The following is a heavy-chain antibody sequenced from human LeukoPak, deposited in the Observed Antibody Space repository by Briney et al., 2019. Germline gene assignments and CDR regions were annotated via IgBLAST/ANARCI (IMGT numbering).Heavy chain of an antibody. J-gene: IGHJ4*02. CDR3: AKEGAAPGPDFDY. D-gene: IGHD6-13*01. V-gene: IGHV4-4*07. Sequence: SATLSLTCTVSGASIRNYYWSWIRQPAGKGLEWIGRIVPSGSTNYNPSLKSRVTMSVDTSKNQFSLKLTSVTAADTAVYYCAKEGAAPGPDFDYWGQGTLVIVSS. CDR2: IVPSGST. CDR1: GASIRNYY.